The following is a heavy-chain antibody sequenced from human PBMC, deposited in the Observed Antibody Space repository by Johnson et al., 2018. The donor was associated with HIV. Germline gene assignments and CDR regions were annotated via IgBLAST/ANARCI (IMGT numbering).Heavy chain of an antibody. CDR2: ISYGGGNK. Sequence: QMLLVESGGGVVQPGRSLRLSCAASGFIFSNYAMHWVRQAPGKGLEWVAVISYGGGNKYYAASVKGRFTISRDNSKNTQYLQMNSLRAEDTAVYYCARVRDRGARDDAFDVWGQGTMVTVSS. CDR3: ARVRDRGARDDAFDV. V-gene: IGHV3-30-3*01. CDR1: GFIFSNYA. D-gene: IGHD3-10*01. J-gene: IGHJ3*01.